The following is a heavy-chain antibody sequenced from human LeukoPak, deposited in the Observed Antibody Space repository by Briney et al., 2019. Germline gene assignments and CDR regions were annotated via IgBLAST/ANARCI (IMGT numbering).Heavy chain of an antibody. D-gene: IGHD1-26*01. J-gene: IGHJ4*02. CDR2: INQDGGET. V-gene: IGHV3-7*01. Sequence: GGSLRLSCAASGFTFSSYWMSWVRKAPGKGLEWVANINQDGGETYYVPSVKGRFTISRDNAKNSLYLQMNSLRAEDTAVYYCAREGSRAYFDYWGQGTLVTVSS. CDR3: AREGSRAYFDY. CDR1: GFTFSSYW.